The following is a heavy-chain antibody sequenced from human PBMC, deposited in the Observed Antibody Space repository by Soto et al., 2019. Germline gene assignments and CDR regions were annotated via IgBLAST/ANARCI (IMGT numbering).Heavy chain of an antibody. CDR2: ISYDGSNK. CDR1: GFTFSSYG. D-gene: IGHD2-15*01. Sequence: QVQLVESGGGVVQPGRSLRLSCAASGFTFSSYGMHWVRQAPGKGLEWVAVISYDGSNKYYADSVKGRFTISRDNSKNTLYLQMNSVRAEDTAVYYCAKARDIVVVVAATTIDYWGQGTLVTVSS. V-gene: IGHV3-30*18. J-gene: IGHJ4*02. CDR3: AKARDIVVVVAATTIDY.